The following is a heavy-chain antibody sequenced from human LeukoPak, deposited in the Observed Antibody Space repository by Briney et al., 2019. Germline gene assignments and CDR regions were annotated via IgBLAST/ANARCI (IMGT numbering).Heavy chain of an antibody. CDR2: ISSNGGST. CDR1: GFTFSSYA. J-gene: IGHJ4*02. Sequence: GGSLSLSCAASGFTFSSYAMHWVRQAPGKGLEYVSAISSNGGSTYYANSVKGRFTISRDNSKNTLYLQMGSLRAEDMAVYYCARSSIAFFFDYWGQGTLVTVSS. D-gene: IGHD2/OR15-2a*01. CDR3: ARSSIAFFFDY. V-gene: IGHV3-64*01.